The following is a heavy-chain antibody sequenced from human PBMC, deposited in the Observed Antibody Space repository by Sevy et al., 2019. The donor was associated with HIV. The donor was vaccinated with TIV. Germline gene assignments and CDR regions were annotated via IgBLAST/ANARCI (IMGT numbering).Heavy chain of an antibody. Sequence: GGSLRLSCAASGFTFDDYAMHWVRQAPGKGLEWVSCIDWDGGSTYYADSVKGRFTISRDNSKNSLSLQMNSLRAEDTAFYYCAKGSGGSGSYYDSWGQGTLVTVSS. CDR2: IDWDGGST. J-gene: IGHJ4*02. CDR1: GFTFDDYA. CDR3: AKGSGGSGSYYDS. D-gene: IGHD3-10*01. V-gene: IGHV3-43D*04.